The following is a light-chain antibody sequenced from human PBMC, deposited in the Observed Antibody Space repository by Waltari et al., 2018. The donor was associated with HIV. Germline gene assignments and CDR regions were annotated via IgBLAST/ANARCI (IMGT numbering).Light chain of an antibody. J-gene: IGLJ1*01. CDR3: AAWDDTLSGPD. CDR2: RNN. Sequence: QSVLTQPPSASGTPGQRVTISCSGSRSNIGSNYVYWYQQLPGTATNLLIYRNNERPSAVPDRFSGSKSGTSASLAISALRSEDESDYYCAAWDDTLSGPDFGTGT. CDR1: RSNIGSNY. V-gene: IGLV1-47*01.